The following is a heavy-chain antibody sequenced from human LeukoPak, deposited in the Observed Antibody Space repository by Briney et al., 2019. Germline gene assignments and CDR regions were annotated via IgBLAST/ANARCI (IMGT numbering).Heavy chain of an antibody. CDR1: GFTFNSYA. CDR2: ISYDGRNK. CDR3: ARDRGSCSGGSCHYFDY. V-gene: IGHV3-30*04. J-gene: IGHJ4*02. Sequence: GGSLRLSCATSGFTFNSYAVHWVRQAPGKGLEWVAVISYDGRNKYFADSVKGRFTISRDNSKNTLYLQMNSLRAEDTAVYHCARDRGSCSGGSCHYFDYWGQGTLVTVSS. D-gene: IGHD2-15*01.